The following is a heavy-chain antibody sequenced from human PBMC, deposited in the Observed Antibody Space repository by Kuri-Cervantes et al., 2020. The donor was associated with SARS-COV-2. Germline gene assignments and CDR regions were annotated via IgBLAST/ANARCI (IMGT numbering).Heavy chain of an antibody. V-gene: IGHV3-74*01. CDR3: ARAGTASGYDQYYYYYYGMDV. CDR2: INSDGSSA. Sequence: GGSLRLSCAASGFTFSSYWMHWVRQAPGKGLVWVSRINSDGSSASYADSVKGRFTISRDNAKNTLYLQMNSLRAEDTAVYYCARAGTASGYDQYYYYYYGMDVWGQGTTVTVSS. J-gene: IGHJ6*02. D-gene: IGHD5-12*01. CDR1: GFTFSSYW.